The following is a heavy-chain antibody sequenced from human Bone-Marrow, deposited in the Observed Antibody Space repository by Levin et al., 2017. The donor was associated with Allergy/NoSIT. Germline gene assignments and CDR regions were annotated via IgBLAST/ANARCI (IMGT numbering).Heavy chain of an antibody. CDR2: IYPGDSDT. D-gene: IGHD3-22*01. CDR3: ARRYFYNSMYYFDY. CDR1: GYSFTSYG. Sequence: GGSLRLSCKGSGYSFTSYGIGWVRQMPGKGLEWMGIIYPGDSDTRYSPSFQGQVTISADKSISTAYLQWSSLRASDTAMYYCARRYFYNSMYYFDYWGQGTLVTVSS. V-gene: IGHV5-51*01. J-gene: IGHJ4*02.